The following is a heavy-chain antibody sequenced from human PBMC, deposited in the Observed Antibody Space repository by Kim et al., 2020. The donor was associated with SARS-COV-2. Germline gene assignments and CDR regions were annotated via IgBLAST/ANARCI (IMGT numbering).Heavy chain of an antibody. Sequence: SETLSLTCTVSGGSISSYFWNWIRQPPGKGLEWVGYVSYSGSNYNPSLKSRATISVDTSKNQFSLNLNSVTTADTAVYFCARGWIPATPLTFDPWGQGT. D-gene: IGHD2-15*01. V-gene: IGHV4-59*13. CDR3: ARGWIPATPLTFDP. CDR1: GGSISSYF. CDR2: VSYSGS. J-gene: IGHJ5*02.